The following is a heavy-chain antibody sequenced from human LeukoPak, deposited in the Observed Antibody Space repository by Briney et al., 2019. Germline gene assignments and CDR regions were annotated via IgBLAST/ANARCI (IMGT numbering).Heavy chain of an antibody. D-gene: IGHD3-22*01. Sequence: GGSLRLSCAASGFTFSNAWMGWVRQAPGKGLEWVGRIKSKTDGGTTDYAAPVKGRFTISRDDSKNTLYLQMNSLKTEDTAVYYCTTPRGYDSSGYWGEYAFDIWGQGTMVTVSS. CDR3: TTPRGYDSSGYWGEYAFDI. V-gene: IGHV3-15*01. CDR2: IKSKTDGGTT. CDR1: GFTFSNAW. J-gene: IGHJ3*02.